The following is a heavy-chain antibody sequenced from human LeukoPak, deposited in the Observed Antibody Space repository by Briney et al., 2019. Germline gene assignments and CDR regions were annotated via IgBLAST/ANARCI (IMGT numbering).Heavy chain of an antibody. V-gene: IGHV1-69*01. Sequence: SVKVSCKASGGTFSSYAISWVRQAPGQGLEWMGGIIPIFGTANYAQKFQGRVTITADESTSTAYMELSSLRSEDTAVYYCARDEVAVAGVLDYWGQGTLVTVSS. J-gene: IGHJ4*02. D-gene: IGHD6-19*01. CDR2: IIPIFGTA. CDR1: GGTFSSYA. CDR3: ARDEVAVAGVLDY.